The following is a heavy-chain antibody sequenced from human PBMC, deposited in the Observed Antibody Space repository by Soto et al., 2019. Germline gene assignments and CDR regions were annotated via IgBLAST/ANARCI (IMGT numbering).Heavy chain of an antibody. CDR1: GVSINNDVFY. V-gene: IGHV4-31*03. CDR2: IYYSGST. Sequence: LSLTCTVSGVSINNDVFYWTWIRQLPGKGLEWIGYIYYSGSTFYNPSLKSRATISIDTSKNQFSLNLSSVSAADTAVYYCARDVSLNYGLDVWGRGTTVTVSS. CDR3: ARDVSLNYGLDV. J-gene: IGHJ6*02.